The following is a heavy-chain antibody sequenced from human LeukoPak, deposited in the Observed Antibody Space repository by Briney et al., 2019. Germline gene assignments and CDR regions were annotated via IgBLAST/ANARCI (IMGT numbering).Heavy chain of an antibody. CDR3: ARDSDFWSGYYFDY. J-gene: IGHJ4*02. CDR2: ISAYNGNT. V-gene: IGHV1-18*01. CDR1: GYTFTSYG. D-gene: IGHD3-3*01. Sequence: ASVKVSYKASGYTFTSYGISWVRQAPGQGLEWMGWISAYNGNTNYAQKLQGRVTMTTDTSTSTAYMELRSLRSDDTAVYYCARDSDFWSGYYFDYWGQGTLVTVSS.